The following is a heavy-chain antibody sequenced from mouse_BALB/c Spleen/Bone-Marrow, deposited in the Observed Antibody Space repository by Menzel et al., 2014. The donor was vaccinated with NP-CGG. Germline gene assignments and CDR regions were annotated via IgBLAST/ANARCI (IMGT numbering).Heavy chain of an antibody. V-gene: IGHV5-9-2*01. CDR3: ARHAYYDQTEVSFVY. J-gene: IGHJ3*01. CDR1: GFTFNNYG. Sequence: EVQGVESGGGLVKSGGSLKLSCAASGFTFNNYGMSWVRQTPEKKLEWVATISGGGSYTFYPDSVKGRFTISRDNAKNDLYLQLSSLRSEGTALYYCARHAYYDQTEVSFVYWGQGTLVTVSA. D-gene: IGHD2-4*01. CDR2: ISGGGSYT.